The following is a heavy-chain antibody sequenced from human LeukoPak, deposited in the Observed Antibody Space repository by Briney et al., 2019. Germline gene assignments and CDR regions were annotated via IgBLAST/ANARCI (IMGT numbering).Heavy chain of an antibody. D-gene: IGHD2-15*01. V-gene: IGHV1-69*05. CDR1: GGTFSSYA. J-gene: IGHJ4*02. Sequence: ASVKVSCKASGGTFSSYAISWVRQAPGQGLEWMRGIIPIFGTANYGQKFQGRVTITTDESTSTAYMELSSLRSEDTTVYYCAREGYCSGGSCYSRGYYFDYWGQGTLVTVSS. CDR3: AREGYCSGGSCYSRGYYFDY. CDR2: IIPIFGTA.